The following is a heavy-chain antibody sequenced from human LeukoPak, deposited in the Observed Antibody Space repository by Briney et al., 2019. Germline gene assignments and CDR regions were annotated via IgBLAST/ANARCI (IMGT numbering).Heavy chain of an antibody. CDR3: ARVGNQWELLPDF. V-gene: IGHV3-30*04. Sequence: GGSLRLSCAASGFTFSDYAIHWVRQAPGKGLEWVAVISYDGGKTYHADSVKGRFTISRDNSKNTLYLQMNSLRPEDTAVYYCARVGNQWELLPDFWGQGTLVIVSS. D-gene: IGHD1-26*01. J-gene: IGHJ4*02. CDR2: ISYDGGKT. CDR1: GFTFSDYA.